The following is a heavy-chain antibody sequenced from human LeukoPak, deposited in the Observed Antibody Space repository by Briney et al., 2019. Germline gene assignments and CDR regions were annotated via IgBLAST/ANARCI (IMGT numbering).Heavy chain of an antibody. D-gene: IGHD3-3*01. CDR3: ARGGRMRIFGVVISLGY. J-gene: IGHJ4*02. CDR1: GFTFSSYE. V-gene: IGHV3-48*03. CDR2: ISSSGSTI. Sequence: GGSLRLSCAASGFTFSSYEMNWVRQAPRKGLEWVSYISSSGSTIYYADSVKGRFTISRDNAKNSLYLQMNSLRAEDTAVYYCARGGRMRIFGVVISLGYWGQGTLVTVSS.